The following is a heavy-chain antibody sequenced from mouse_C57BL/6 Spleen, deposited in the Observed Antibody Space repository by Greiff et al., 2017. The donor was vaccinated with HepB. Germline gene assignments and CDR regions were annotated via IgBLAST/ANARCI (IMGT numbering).Heavy chain of an antibody. CDR2: IWTGGGT. Sequence: VHLVESGPGLVAPSQSLSITCTVSGFSLTSYAISWVRQPPGKGLEWLGVIWTGGGTNYNSALKSRLSISKDNSKSQVFLKMNSLQTDDTARYYCARSPYSNYEAWFAYWGQGTLVTVSA. D-gene: IGHD2-5*01. CDR1: GFSLTSYA. CDR3: ARSPYSNYEAWFAY. V-gene: IGHV2-9-1*01. J-gene: IGHJ3*01.